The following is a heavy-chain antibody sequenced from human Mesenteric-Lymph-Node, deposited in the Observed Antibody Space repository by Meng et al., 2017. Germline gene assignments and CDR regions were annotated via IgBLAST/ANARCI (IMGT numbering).Heavy chain of an antibody. J-gene: IGHJ1*01. V-gene: IGHV3-15*01. D-gene: IGHD3-22*01. Sequence: GGSLRLSCAASGFAGLSFTNSWMGWVRQAPGKGLEWIGRITSKIAGGTADYAAPVKGRFIMSRDDSRFMLYLQMNSLKTEDTAVYYCVALGSYSGYIFVRYWGQGTLVTVSS. CDR1: GFAGLSFTNSW. CDR2: ITSKIAGGTA. CDR3: VALGSYSGYIFVRY.